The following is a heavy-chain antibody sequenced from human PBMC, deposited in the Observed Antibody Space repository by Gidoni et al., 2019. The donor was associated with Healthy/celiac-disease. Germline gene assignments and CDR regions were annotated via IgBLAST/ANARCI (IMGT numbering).Heavy chain of an antibody. CDR1: GGSFSGYY. J-gene: IGHJ6*02. CDR3: ARGFLAAAGLWYYYYYYGMDV. CDR2: INHSGRT. V-gene: IGHV4-34*01. D-gene: IGHD6-13*01. Sequence: QVQLQQWGAGLLKPSETLSLTCAVYGGSFSGYYWCWIRQPPGKGLEWIGEINHSGRTNYNPSLKSRVTISVDTSKNQFSLKLSSVTAADTAVYYCARGFLAAAGLWYYYYYYGMDVWGQGTTVTVSS.